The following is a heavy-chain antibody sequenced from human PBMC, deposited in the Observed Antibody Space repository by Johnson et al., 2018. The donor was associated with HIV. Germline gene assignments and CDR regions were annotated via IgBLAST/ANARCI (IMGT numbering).Heavy chain of an antibody. CDR1: GLTFSTSW. D-gene: IGHD2-21*01. Sequence: VQLVESGGGLVQTGGSLRLTCAASGLTFSTSWMNWVRQAPGRGLEWVANIKHDGSRIQYMDSVKGRFTISRDNPRHLLFLQMNTLRAEDTAVYYCARDVSYRYDGDGWADAFDIWGQGTMVTVSA. V-gene: IGHV3-7*01. CDR2: IKHDGSRI. J-gene: IGHJ3*02. CDR3: ARDVSYRYDGDGWADAFDI.